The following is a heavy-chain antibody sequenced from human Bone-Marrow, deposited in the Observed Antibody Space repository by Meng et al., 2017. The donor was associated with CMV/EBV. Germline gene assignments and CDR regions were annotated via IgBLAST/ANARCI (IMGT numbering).Heavy chain of an antibody. CDR3: ASIDSSGYYTGFDY. V-gene: IGHV1-8*03. J-gene: IGHJ4*02. CDR1: GYTFTNYD. CDR2: MNPNSGNT. D-gene: IGHD3-22*01. Sequence: ASGYTFTNYDINWVRRATGQGLEWMGWMNPNSGNTGYAQKFQGRVTITRNTSISTAYMELSSLRSEDTAVYYCASIDSSGYYTGFDYWGQGTLVTVSS.